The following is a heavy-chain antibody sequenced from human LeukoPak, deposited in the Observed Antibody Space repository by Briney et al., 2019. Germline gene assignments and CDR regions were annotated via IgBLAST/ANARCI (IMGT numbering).Heavy chain of an antibody. D-gene: IGHD7-27*01. CDR2: IYPGDSTT. CDR1: GYNIASRW. CDR3: TKRTEAALGTIYYYYMDV. Sequence: GGSLKISCKGSGYNIASRWIGWVRQMPGKGLEWMGMIYPGDSTTKYSPSFQGQVTISADKSSSTAYLQWSSLKASDTAIYYCTKRTEAALGTIYYYYMDVWGEGTTVTVSS. V-gene: IGHV5-51*01. J-gene: IGHJ6*03.